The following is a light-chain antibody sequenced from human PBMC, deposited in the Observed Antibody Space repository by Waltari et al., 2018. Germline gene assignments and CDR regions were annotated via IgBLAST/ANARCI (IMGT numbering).Light chain of an antibody. Sequence: QSALTQPASVSGAPGHSIPISCTGTSSDVGGYDYVPWYQQPPGQAPKLLIYDVTKRPSGVSNRFSGSKSANTASLTISGLQAEDEAGYYCFSYRRSSTWVFGEGTKLTVL. CDR1: SSDVGGYDY. CDR2: DVT. J-gene: IGLJ3*02. V-gene: IGLV2-14*03. CDR3: FSYRRSSTWV.